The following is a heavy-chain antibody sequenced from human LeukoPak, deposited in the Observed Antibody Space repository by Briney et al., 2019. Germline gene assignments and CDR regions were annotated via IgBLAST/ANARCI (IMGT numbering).Heavy chain of an antibody. D-gene: IGHD2-21*02. J-gene: IGHJ4*02. Sequence: SVKVSCKASGGMFSTYAISWVRQAPGQGPEWMGGIIPISTTANYAQKFQGGVTITSDEFTRTAYMEVYSLKCEDTAVYYCTIGPFCGVDCYAVDYWGQGTLVTVSS. V-gene: IGHV1-69*01. CDR3: TIGPFCGVDCYAVDY. CDR1: GGMFSTYA. CDR2: IIPISTTA.